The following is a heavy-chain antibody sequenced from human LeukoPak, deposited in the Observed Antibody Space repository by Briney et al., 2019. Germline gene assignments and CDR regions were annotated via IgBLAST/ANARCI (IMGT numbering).Heavy chain of an antibody. CDR2: ISPNSGGT. V-gene: IGHV1-2*02. CDR1: GYTFTGYY. Sequence: GASVKVSCKASGYTFTGYYMHWVRQAPGQGLEWMGWISPNSGGTNYAQKFQGRVTMTRDTSISTAYMELSRLRSDDTAVYYCSWAPDRYYYYGMDVWGQGTTVTVSS. CDR3: SWAPDRYYYYGMDV. J-gene: IGHJ6*02.